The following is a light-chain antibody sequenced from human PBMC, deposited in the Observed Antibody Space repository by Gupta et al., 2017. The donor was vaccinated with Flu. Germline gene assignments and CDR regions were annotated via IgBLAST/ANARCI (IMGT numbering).Light chain of an antibody. CDR1: TSNIGSNV. CDR3: AAWDDSLNGLWV. CDR2: NDN. Sequence: VTISCSGSTSNIGSNVVSWYQHLPGRAPNVLIYNDNQRPSGVPARFSGSKSGTSASLAISGLQSEDEADYYCAAWDDSLNGLWVFGGGTQLTVL. J-gene: IGLJ3*02. V-gene: IGLV1-44*01.